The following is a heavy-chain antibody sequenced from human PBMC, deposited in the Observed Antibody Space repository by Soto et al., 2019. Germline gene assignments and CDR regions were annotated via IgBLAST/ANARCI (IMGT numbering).Heavy chain of an antibody. V-gene: IGHV1-24*01. J-gene: IGHJ4*02. D-gene: IGHD5-18*01. Sequence: XSVKGSCTVSGYSLTDLSRRWVRQTPAKGLEWMGGFDPGDHETVYSHNFRGRLTMTRDTSTNTAYMELSSLESEDTAVYYCAAITGETAMITVFDLWGQGTLVTVSS. CDR3: AAITGETAMITVFDL. CDR1: GYSLTDLS. CDR2: FDPGDHET.